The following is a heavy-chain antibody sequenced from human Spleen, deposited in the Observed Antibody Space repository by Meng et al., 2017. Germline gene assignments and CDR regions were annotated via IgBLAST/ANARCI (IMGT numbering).Heavy chain of an antibody. CDR3: ARRTYYDFWSGYYKTFDP. D-gene: IGHD3-3*01. V-gene: IGHV4-61*01. CDR2: IYYSGST. Sequence: VQLQGSDPGLAGPSVTLSLTCTVSGGSVSGTSYYWSGIRQPPGKGLEWIGYIYYSGSTHYNPSLKSRVTISVDTSKNQFSLKLSSVTAADTAVYYCARRTYYDFWSGYYKTFDPWGQGTLVTVSS. CDR1: GGSVSGTSYY. J-gene: IGHJ5*02.